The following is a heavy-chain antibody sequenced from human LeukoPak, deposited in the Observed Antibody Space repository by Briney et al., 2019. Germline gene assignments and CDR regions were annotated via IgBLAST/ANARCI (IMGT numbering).Heavy chain of an antibody. D-gene: IGHD4-17*01. CDR2: IIPIFGTA. Sequence: ASVKVSCKASGGTFSSYAISWVRQAPGQGLEWMGRIIPIFGTANYAQKFQGRVTITTDESTSTAYMELSSLRSEDTAVYYCAGGGDYPYSRSWSDPWGQGTLVTVSS. V-gene: IGHV1-69*05. CDR3: AGGGDYPYSRSWSDP. CDR1: GGTFSSYA. J-gene: IGHJ5*02.